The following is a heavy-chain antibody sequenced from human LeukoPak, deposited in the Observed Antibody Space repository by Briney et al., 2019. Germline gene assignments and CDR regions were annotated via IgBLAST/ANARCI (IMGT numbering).Heavy chain of an antibody. CDR3: ARGRSYSSSWYGTPSFDY. V-gene: IGHV3-23*01. CDR2: ISASGGTT. D-gene: IGHD6-13*01. Sequence: GGSLRLSCAASGFTFSNYAVSWVRQAPGKGLEWVSAISASGGTTYYADSVKGRFTISRDNSKNTMYLQMNSLRAEDTAVYYCARGRSYSSSWYGTPSFDYWGQGTLVTVSS. CDR1: GFTFSNYA. J-gene: IGHJ4*02.